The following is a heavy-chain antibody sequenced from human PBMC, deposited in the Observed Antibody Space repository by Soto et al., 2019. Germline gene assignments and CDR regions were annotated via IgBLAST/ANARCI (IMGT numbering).Heavy chain of an antibody. J-gene: IGHJ4*02. CDR1: GFTFDDYA. V-gene: IGHV3-9*01. CDR3: AKGSQWLVREGFDY. CDR2: ISWNSGSI. Sequence: GGSLRLSCAASGFTFDDYAMHWVRQAPGKGLEWVSGISWNSGSIGYADSVKGRFTISRDNAKNSLYLQMNSLRAEDTALYYCAKGSQWLVREGFDYWGQGTLVTVSS. D-gene: IGHD6-19*01.